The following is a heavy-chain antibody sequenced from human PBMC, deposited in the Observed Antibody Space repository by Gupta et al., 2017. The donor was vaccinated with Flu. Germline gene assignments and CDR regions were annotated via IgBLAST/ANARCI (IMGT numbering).Heavy chain of an antibody. CDR1: GLGFTNAW. D-gene: IGHD3-22*01. CDR3: TTGFSDSR. Sequence: EVQLVESGGDLVTPGESLRLSCAASGLGFTNAWMNWVRQAPGKGLEGVGRIKSRIDDGTTDYASPLKCRFTISRDDSKNTVYLEMSGLKTEDTAVYYCTTGFSDSRWGQGTLVTVSS. CDR2: IKSRIDDGTT. J-gene: IGHJ4*01. V-gene: IGHV3-15*07.